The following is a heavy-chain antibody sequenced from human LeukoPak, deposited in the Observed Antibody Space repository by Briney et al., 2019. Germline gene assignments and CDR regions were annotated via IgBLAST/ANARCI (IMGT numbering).Heavy chain of an antibody. V-gene: IGHV4-34*01. J-gene: IGHJ4*02. CDR1: GGSFSDYY. Sequence: SETLSLTCAVYGGSFSDYYWTWIRQPPGKGLEWIGEINHSGSTNYNPSLKSRVTISVDTSKNQFSLKLSSVTAADTAVYYCARTHYYDSSGYFLLYWGRGTLVTVSS. CDR2: INHSGST. D-gene: IGHD3-22*01. CDR3: ARTHYYDSSGYFLLY.